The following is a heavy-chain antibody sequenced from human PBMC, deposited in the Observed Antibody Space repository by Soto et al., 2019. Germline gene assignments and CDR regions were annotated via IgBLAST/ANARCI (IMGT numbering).Heavy chain of an antibody. V-gene: IGHV3-48*03. CDR3: ARSPFLECN. J-gene: IGHJ4*02. D-gene: IGHD3-3*02. CDR1: GFTFSSYE. CDR2: IGFSGSTK. Sequence: PGGSLRLSCAASGFTFSSYEMNWVRQAPGKGLEWVSYIGFSGSTKYYADSVKGRFTISGDNAKNSLFLQMNSLRAEDTAVYYCARSPFLECNWAQGTLVTVSS.